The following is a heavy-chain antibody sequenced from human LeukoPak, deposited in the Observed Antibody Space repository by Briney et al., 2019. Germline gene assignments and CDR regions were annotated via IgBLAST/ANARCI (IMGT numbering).Heavy chain of an antibody. CDR2: IKQDGSEK. V-gene: IGHV3-7*03. Sequence: GGSLRLSCAASGFTFSSYWMSWVRQAPGKGLEWVANIKQDGSEKYYVDSVKGRFTISRDNAKNSLYLQMNSLRAEDTAVYYCAKHGFGVFEGYWGQGTLVTVSS. J-gene: IGHJ4*02. D-gene: IGHD3-10*01. CDR3: AKHGFGVFEGY. CDR1: GFTFSSYW.